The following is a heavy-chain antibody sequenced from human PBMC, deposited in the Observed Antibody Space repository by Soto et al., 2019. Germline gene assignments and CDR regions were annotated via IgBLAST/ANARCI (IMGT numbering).Heavy chain of an antibody. J-gene: IGHJ4*02. V-gene: IGHV1-18*04. CDR2: ISAYNGNT. D-gene: IGHD3-22*01. Sequence: QVQLVQSGAEVKKPGASVKVSCKASGYTFTSYGISWVRQAPGQGLEWMGWISAYNGNTNYAQKLQGRVTMTTDTSTSTAYMELWSSRSDDTAVYYCARQSYYYDSSGYFGDYWGQGTLVTVSS. CDR1: GYTFTSYG. CDR3: ARQSYYYDSSGYFGDY.